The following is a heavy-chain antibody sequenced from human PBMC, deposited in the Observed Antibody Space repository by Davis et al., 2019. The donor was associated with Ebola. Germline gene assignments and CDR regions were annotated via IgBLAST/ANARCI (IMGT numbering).Heavy chain of an antibody. D-gene: IGHD3-16*01. CDR2: MFNSGSP. J-gene: IGHJ6*02. V-gene: IGHV4-59*08. Sequence: SETLSLTCTVSGGSISSYSWSWIRQPPGKGLEWIGSMFNSGSPNYNPSLRSRVTISVDTSKNQLSLRLSSVTAADTAVYYCARVRGYYYYGMDVWGQGTTVTVSS. CDR3: ARVRGYYYYGMDV. CDR1: GGSISSYS.